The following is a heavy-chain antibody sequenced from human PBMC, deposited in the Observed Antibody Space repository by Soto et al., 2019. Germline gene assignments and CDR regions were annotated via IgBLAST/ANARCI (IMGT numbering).Heavy chain of an antibody. CDR3: ARGRYNWNPTDY. CDR2: IYYSGST. D-gene: IGHD1-20*01. Sequence: XETLSLTCTVAGGSISSYYWSWIRQPPGKGLEWIGYIYYSGSTNYNPSLKSRVTISVDASKNQFSLKLSSVTAADTAVYYCARGRYNWNPTDYWGQGTLVTVSS. J-gene: IGHJ4*02. CDR1: GGSISSYY. V-gene: IGHV4-59*01.